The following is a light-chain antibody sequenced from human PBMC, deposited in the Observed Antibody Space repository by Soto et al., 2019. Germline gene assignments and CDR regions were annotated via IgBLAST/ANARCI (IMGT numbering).Light chain of an antibody. CDR1: ISDITDSNL. CDR3: SSYSGSDNFVV. J-gene: IGLJ2*01. CDR2: EVI. V-gene: IGLV2-8*01. Sequence: QSALTQPASVSGSPGQSITISCTGIISDITDSNLVSWYQQHPGKAPKLMIYEVIKRPSGVPDRFSGSKSGNTASLTVSGLHAEDEADYYCSSYSGSDNFVVFGGGTKLTVL.